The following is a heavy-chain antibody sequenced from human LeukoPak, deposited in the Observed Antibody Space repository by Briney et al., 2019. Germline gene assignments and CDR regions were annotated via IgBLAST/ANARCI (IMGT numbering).Heavy chain of an antibody. CDR1: GFSFSSYY. CDR2: IKEDSSEK. V-gene: IGHV3-7*04. CDR3: SRGANWVDFDT. D-gene: IGHD2-15*01. J-gene: IGHJ3*02. Sequence: GGSLGLSCAASGFSFSSYYMHWVRQAPGKGLEWVANIKEDSSEKNSADSVKGRFTISRDNAKTSVYLQMSSLRAEDTAVYYCSRGANWVDFDTWGQGTMVTVSS.